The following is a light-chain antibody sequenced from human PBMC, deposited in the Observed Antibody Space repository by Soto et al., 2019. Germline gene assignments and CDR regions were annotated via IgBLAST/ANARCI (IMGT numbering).Light chain of an antibody. V-gene: IGKV3D-15*01. CDR2: GAS. CDR3: HQRQYWPPIT. J-gene: IGKJ5*01. Sequence: EIVMTQSPATLSVSPGERSTLSCRASQNVRSNLAWYQQKPGQAPRLLIYGASTRATGIPARFSGSGSGTDFTLTISSLEPEDFAVYYCHQRQYWPPITFGQGTRLEIK. CDR1: QNVRSN.